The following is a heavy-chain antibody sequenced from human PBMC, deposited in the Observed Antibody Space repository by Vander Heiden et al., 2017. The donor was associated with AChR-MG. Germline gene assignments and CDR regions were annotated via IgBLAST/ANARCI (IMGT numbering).Heavy chain of an antibody. CDR1: GGSISSSSYY. CDR2: NYYSGST. Sequence: QLQLQASGPGLVKPSETLSLTCTVSGGSISSSSYYWGWIRQPPGKGQEWIGSNYYSGSTYYNPSLKSRVTISVDTSKDQFSLRLSSVTPADTAVYYCARSYHYCDSSGYFDYWGQGTLVTVSS. V-gene: IGHV4-39*01. D-gene: IGHD3-22*01. J-gene: IGHJ4*02. CDR3: ARSYHYCDSSGYFDY.